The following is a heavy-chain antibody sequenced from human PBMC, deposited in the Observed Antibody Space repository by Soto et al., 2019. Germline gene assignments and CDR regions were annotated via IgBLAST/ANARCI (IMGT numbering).Heavy chain of an antibody. Sequence: SVKGSCKAAGFTLSGDPVGRGRQARGQRLEWIGWIVVGSGNTNYAQKFQERVTITRDMSTSTAYMELSSLRSEDTAVYYCAVYRSGRTHGFDPPAQATLLTVPS. CDR3: AVYRSGRTHGFDP. CDR2: IVVGSGNT. CDR1: GFTLSGDP. V-gene: IGHV1-58*01. D-gene: IGHD3-10*01. J-gene: IGHJ5*02.